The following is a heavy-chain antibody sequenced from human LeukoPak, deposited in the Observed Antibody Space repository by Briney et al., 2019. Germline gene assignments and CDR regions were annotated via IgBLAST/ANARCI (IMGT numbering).Heavy chain of an antibody. CDR2: INSDGSST. J-gene: IGHJ4*02. CDR3: ARAFGYSSGWYDY. CDR1: GFTFSSYW. D-gene: IGHD6-19*01. Sequence: GGSLRLSCAASGFTFSSYWMHWVRQAPGKGLVWVSRINSDGSSTSYADSVKGRFTISRDNAKNTLYLQMNSLRAEDTAVYYCARAFGYSSGWYDYWGQGTQVTVSS. V-gene: IGHV3-74*01.